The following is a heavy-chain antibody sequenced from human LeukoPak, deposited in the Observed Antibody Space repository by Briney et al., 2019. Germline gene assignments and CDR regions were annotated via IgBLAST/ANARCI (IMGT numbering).Heavy chain of an antibody. Sequence: PGRSLRLSCTASGFTFGDYAMSWVRQAPGKGLEWVGFIRSKAYGGTTEYAASVKGRLTISRDDSKSIAYLQMNSLKTEDTAVYYCTSWCSGSSCPGPDAFDIWGQGTMVTVSS. CDR3: TSWCSGSSCPGPDAFDI. CDR2: IRSKAYGGTT. J-gene: IGHJ3*02. CDR1: GFTFGDYA. V-gene: IGHV3-49*04. D-gene: IGHD6-13*01.